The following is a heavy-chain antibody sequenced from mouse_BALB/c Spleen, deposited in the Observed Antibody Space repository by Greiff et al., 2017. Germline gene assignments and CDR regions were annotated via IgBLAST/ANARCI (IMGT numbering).Heavy chain of an antibody. D-gene: IGHD2-1*01. CDR3: TRGGGNSYAMDY. CDR1: GYTFTSYY. CDR2: INPSNGGT. V-gene: IGHV1S81*02. Sequence: VQLQQSGAELVKPGASVKLSCKASGYTFTSYYMYWVKQRPGQGLEWIGEINPSNGGTNFNEKFKSKATLTVDKSSSTAYMQLSSLTSEDSAVYYCTRGGGNSYAMDYWGQGTSVTVSS. J-gene: IGHJ4*01.